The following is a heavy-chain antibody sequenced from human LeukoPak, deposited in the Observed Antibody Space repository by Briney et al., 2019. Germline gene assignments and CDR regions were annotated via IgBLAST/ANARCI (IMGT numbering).Heavy chain of an antibody. D-gene: IGHD3-22*01. CDR2: ISGSGGST. CDR3: AKIGSSGYYFSTERYNWFDP. V-gene: IGHV3-23*01. CDR1: GSTFSSYA. Sequence: GGSLRLSCAASGSTFSSYAMSWVRQAPGKGLEWVSAISGSGGSTYYADSVKGRFTISRDNSKNTLYLQMNSLRAEDTAVYYCAKIGSSGYYFSTERYNWFDPWGQGALVTVSS. J-gene: IGHJ5*02.